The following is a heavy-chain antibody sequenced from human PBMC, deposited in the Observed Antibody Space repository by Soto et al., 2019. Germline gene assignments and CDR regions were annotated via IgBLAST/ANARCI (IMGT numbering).Heavy chain of an antibody. J-gene: IGHJ6*02. Sequence: QPGGSLRLSCAASGFTFSSYWMHWVRQAPGKGLVWVSRINSDGSSTSYADSVKGRFTISRDNAKNTLYLQMNSLRAEDTAVYYCARGPWIQRPPNVYGMDVWGQGTTVTVS. CDR1: GFTFSSYW. D-gene: IGHD5-18*01. CDR3: ARGPWIQRPPNVYGMDV. CDR2: INSDGSST. V-gene: IGHV3-74*01.